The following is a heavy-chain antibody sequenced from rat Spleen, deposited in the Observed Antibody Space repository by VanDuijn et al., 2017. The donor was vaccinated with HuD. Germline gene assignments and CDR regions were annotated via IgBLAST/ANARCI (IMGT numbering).Heavy chain of an antibody. V-gene: IGHV5-22*01. J-gene: IGHJ4*01. Sequence: EVQLVESGGGLVQPGRSLKLSCAASGFTFSNYYMAWVRQAPTKGLEWVASISYEGSGTYYGDSVRGRFTISRDTAKSTLYLQMNSLRSEDTATYYCTRDNERSYVMDAWGQGASVTVSS. CDR2: ISYEGSGT. CDR1: GFTFSNYY. CDR3: TRDNERSYVMDA.